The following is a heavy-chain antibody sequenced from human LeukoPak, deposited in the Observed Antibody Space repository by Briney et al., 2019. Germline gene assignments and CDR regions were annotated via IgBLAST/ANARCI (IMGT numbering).Heavy chain of an antibody. CDR2: IKQDGSET. CDR3: ATGFSSTWFGPDSFDI. D-gene: IGHD6-13*01. J-gene: IGHJ3*02. CDR1: GFTFSNYW. Sequence: GGSLRLSCAVSGFTFSNYWMSWVRQAPGKGLEWVANIKQDGSETYYVDSVKGRFTISRDSAKNSLYLQMSSLRADDTALYYCATGFSSTWFGPDSFDIWGQGTMVTVSS. V-gene: IGHV3-7*01.